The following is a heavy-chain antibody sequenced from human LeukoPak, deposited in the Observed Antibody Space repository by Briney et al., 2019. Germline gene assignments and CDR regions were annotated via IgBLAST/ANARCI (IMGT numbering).Heavy chain of an antibody. CDR3: AREYYYDSSGYYPPHAFDI. J-gene: IGHJ3*02. CDR1: GGSISSYY. Sequence: SETLSLTCTVSGGSISSYYWSWIRQPPGKGLEWIGYTHYRGNTNYNPSLKGRVTISVDTSKKQFSLKLSSVTAADTAVYYCAREYYYDSSGYYPPHAFDIWGQGTMVTVSS. V-gene: IGHV4-59*01. CDR2: THYRGNT. D-gene: IGHD3-22*01.